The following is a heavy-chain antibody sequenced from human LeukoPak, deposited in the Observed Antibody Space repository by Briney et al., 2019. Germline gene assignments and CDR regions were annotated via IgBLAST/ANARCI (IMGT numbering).Heavy chain of an antibody. CDR1: GYTFTSYG. D-gene: IGHD2-2*01. Sequence: ASVKVSCKASGYTFTSYGINWVRQATGQGLEWMGWMNPNSGNTGYAQKFQGRVTITRNTSISTAYMELSSLRSEDTAVYYCARGWDPYCSSTSCYPYYYYMDVWGTGTTVTVSS. V-gene: IGHV1-8*03. CDR3: ARGWDPYCSSTSCYPYYYYMDV. J-gene: IGHJ6*03. CDR2: MNPNSGNT.